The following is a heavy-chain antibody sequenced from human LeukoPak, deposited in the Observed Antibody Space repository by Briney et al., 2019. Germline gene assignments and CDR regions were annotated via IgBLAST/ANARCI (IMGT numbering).Heavy chain of an antibody. CDR3: AKDLGVGLNAFDI. Sequence: PGRSLRLSCAASGFTFDDYAMHWVRHAPGKGLEWVSGISWNSGSIGYADSVKGRFTVSRDNAKNSLYLQMNSLRAEDTALYYCAKDLGVGLNAFDIWGQGTMVTVSS. D-gene: IGHD4/OR15-4a*01. J-gene: IGHJ3*02. CDR1: GFTFDDYA. V-gene: IGHV3-9*01. CDR2: ISWNSGSI.